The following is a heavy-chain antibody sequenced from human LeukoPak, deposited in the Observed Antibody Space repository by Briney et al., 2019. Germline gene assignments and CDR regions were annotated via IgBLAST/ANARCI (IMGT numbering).Heavy chain of an antibody. Sequence: GGSLRLSCVASGFGFSFYSMNRVRQAPGKGLEWLSYISSDSSSIYDAESVKGRFTVSRDNGKNSLYLQMNSLRDEDTAVYYCARDTSGWYNDAFDLWGQGTRVIVSS. CDR2: ISSDSSSI. CDR3: ARDTSGWYNDAFDL. CDR1: GFGFSFYS. J-gene: IGHJ3*01. D-gene: IGHD6-19*01. V-gene: IGHV3-48*02.